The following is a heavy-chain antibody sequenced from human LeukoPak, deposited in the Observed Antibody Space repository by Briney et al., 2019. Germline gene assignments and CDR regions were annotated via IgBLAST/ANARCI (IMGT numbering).Heavy chain of an antibody. CDR1: GGSFSGYY. J-gene: IGHJ4*02. D-gene: IGHD3-9*01. CDR2: INHSGST. V-gene: IGHV4-34*01. CDR3: ARGNILTGHNFDY. Sequence: KPSETLSLTCAVYGGSFSGYYWTWIRQPPGKGLEWIGEINHSGSTNYNPSLKSRVTISVDTSKNQFSLKLSSVTAADTAVYYCARGNILTGHNFDYWGQGTLVTVSS.